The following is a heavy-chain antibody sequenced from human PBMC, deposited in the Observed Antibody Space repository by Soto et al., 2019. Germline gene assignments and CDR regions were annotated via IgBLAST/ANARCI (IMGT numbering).Heavy chain of an antibody. CDR1: GFTFTSSA. D-gene: IGHD3-22*01. CDR3: AAAYLTYYYDSIGYSFDY. V-gene: IGHV1-58*01. Sequence: SVKVSGKASGFTFTSSAVQWVRQARGQRLEWIGWIVVGSGNTNYAQKFQERVTITRDMSTSTAYMELSSLRSEDTAVYYCAAAYLTYYYDSIGYSFDYWGQ. J-gene: IGHJ4*02. CDR2: IVVGSGNT.